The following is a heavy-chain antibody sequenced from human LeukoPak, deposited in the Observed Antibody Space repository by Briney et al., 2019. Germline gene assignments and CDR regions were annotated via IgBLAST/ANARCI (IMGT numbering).Heavy chain of an antibody. CDR1: GLTFSRYA. D-gene: IGHD5-18*01. Sequence: GGSLRLSCAVSGLTFSRYAMSWVRQAPGKGLEWVSAISGSGGSTYYADSVKGRFTISRDNSKNTLYLQMNSLRAEDTAVYYCAKDIAQGYTFGSIEQDYWGQGTLVTVSS. CDR2: ISGSGGST. V-gene: IGHV3-23*01. CDR3: AKDIAQGYTFGSIEQDY. J-gene: IGHJ4*02.